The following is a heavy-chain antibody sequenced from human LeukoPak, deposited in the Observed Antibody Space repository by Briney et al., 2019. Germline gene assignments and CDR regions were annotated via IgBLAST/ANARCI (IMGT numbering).Heavy chain of an antibody. J-gene: IGHJ3*02. Sequence: PSETLSLICTVSGDSISSDISYWSWIRQPAGKELEWIGRVSISGGTNYNPSLRSRVTISVDTSKNQFSLILSSVTAADTAMYFCARDPPGVAFDIWGQGTMVTVSS. CDR3: ARDPPGVAFDI. CDR1: GDSISSDISY. D-gene: IGHD3-10*01. V-gene: IGHV4-61*02. CDR2: VSISGGT.